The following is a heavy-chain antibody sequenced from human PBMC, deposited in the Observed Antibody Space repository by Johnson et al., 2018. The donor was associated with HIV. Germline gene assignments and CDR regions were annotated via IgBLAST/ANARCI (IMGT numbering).Heavy chain of an antibody. V-gene: IGHV3-7*01. Sequence: VQLVESGGVVVQPGGSLRLSCGASGFTFSSYWMSWVRQAPGKGLEWVANIKQDGSEKYYVDSVKGRFTISRDNSKNTLYLQMNSLRAADTAVYYCAREKLGSTEYDAFEIWGQGTMVTVSS. J-gene: IGHJ3*02. CDR2: IKQDGSEK. CDR3: AREKLGSTEYDAFEI. D-gene: IGHD4-17*01. CDR1: GFTFSSYW.